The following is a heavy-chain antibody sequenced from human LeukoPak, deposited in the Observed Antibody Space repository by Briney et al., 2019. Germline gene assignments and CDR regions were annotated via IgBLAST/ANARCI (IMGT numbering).Heavy chain of an antibody. CDR1: GYTFTSYY. D-gene: IGHD3-22*01. J-gene: IGHJ4*02. CDR3: ARGLYYYDSYSAPPYYFDY. CDR2: INPSGGST. V-gene: IGHV1-46*01. Sequence: ASVKVSCKASGYTFTSYYMHWVRQAPGQGLGWMGIINPSGGSTSYAQKFQGRVTMTRDTSTSTVYMELSSLRSEDTAVYYCARGLYYYDSYSAPPYYFDYWGQGTLVTVSS.